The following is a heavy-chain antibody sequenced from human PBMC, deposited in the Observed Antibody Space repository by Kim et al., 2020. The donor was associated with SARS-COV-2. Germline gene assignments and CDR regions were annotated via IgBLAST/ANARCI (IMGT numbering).Heavy chain of an antibody. V-gene: IGHV3-30*07. Sequence: VKARFTISRANSKNTLALQMNSLRAEDTAVYYCARGPAPGYSYDLYYFDYWGQGTLVTVSS. CDR3: ARGPAPGYSYDLYYFDY. J-gene: IGHJ4*02. D-gene: IGHD5-18*01.